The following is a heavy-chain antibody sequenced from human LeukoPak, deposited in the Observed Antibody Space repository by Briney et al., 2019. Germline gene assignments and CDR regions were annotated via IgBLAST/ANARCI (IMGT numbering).Heavy chain of an antibody. CDR1: GYSISSGYY. D-gene: IGHD3-3*01. CDR3: ARCPFTIFGVVSYYYYYYMDV. V-gene: IGHV4-38-2*02. CDR2: IYHSGST. Sequence: SETLSLTCTVSGYSISSGYYWGWIRQPPGKGLEWIGSIYHSGSTYYNPSLKRRVTISVDTSKNQFSLKLSSVTAADTAVYYCARCPFTIFGVVSYYYYYYMDVWGQGTTVTVSS. J-gene: IGHJ6*03.